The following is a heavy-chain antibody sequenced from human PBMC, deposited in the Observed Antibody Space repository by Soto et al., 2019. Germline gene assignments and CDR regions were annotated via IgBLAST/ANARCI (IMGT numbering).Heavy chain of an antibody. D-gene: IGHD3-3*01. CDR1: GFTFSSYA. V-gene: IGHV3-23*01. CDR3: ARARSVTIFGVVIIDYYYYMDV. CDR2: ISGSGGST. Sequence: GGSLRLSCAASGFTFSSYAMSWVRQAPGKGLEWVSAISGSGGSTYYADSVKGRFTISRDNSKNTLYLQMNSLRAEGTAVYYCARARSVTIFGVVIIDYYYYMDVWGKGTTVTVSS. J-gene: IGHJ6*03.